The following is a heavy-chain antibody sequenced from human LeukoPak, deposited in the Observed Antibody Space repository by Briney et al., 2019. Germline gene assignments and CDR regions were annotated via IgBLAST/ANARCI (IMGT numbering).Heavy chain of an antibody. CDR1: EFTVSVNY. D-gene: IGHD3-22*01. V-gene: IGHV3-53*01. Sequence: PGGSLRLSCAASEFTVSVNYMSWVRQAPGKGLEWVSFIYSGGGTYYADSVKGRFTISRDNAKNSLYLQMNTLRAEDTAVYYCARDRHKYNYDSGGYPPYWGQGTLVTVSS. CDR3: ARDRHKYNYDSGGYPPY. J-gene: IGHJ4*02. CDR2: IYSGGGT.